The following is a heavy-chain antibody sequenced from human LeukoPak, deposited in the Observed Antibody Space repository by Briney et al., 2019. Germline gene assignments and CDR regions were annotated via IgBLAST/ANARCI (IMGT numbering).Heavy chain of an antibody. D-gene: IGHD3-22*01. CDR1: GGSMNTNNYY. CDR3: ASTYYYDSSGYYFSQP. CDR2: IDYSGNT. J-gene: IGHJ4*02. Sequence: PSETLSLTCTVSGGSMNTNNYYWGCIRQPPGKGLEWIGTIDYSGNTHYNPSLKSRVTISVDTSKNQFSLKLSSVTAADTAVYYCASTYYYDSSGYYFSQPWGQGTLVTVSS. V-gene: IGHV4-39*01.